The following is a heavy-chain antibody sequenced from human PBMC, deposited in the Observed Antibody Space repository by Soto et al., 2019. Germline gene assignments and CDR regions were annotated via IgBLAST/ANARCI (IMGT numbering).Heavy chain of an antibody. CDR3: AKAGRGFYYDSSGRETYYYYGMDV. J-gene: IGHJ6*02. Sequence: LRLSCAASGFTFSSYAMSWVRQAPGKGLEWVSAISGSGGSTYYADSVKGRFTISRDNSKNTLYLQMNSLRAEDTAVYYCAKAGRGFYYDSSGRETYYYYGMDVWGQGTTVTVSS. V-gene: IGHV3-23*01. CDR1: GFTFSSYA. D-gene: IGHD3-22*01. CDR2: ISGSGGST.